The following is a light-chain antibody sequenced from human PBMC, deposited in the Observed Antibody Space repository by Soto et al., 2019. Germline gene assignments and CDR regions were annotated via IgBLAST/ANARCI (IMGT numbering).Light chain of an antibody. CDR1: QSISSY. J-gene: IGKJ1*01. CDR2: AAS. Sequence: DIQMTQSPSSLSASVGDRVTITCRASQSISSYLNWYQQKPGKAHKLLIYAASSLKSGVPSRFSGSGSGTDFTLTISSLQPEDFATYYCQQSYSTPRTFGQGTKV. CDR3: QQSYSTPRT. V-gene: IGKV1-39*01.